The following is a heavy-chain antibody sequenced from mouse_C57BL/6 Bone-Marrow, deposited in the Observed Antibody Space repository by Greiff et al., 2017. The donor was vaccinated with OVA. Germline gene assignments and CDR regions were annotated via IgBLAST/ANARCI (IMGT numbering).Heavy chain of an antibody. CDR2: IYPRSGNT. V-gene: IGHV1-81*01. J-gene: IGHJ3*01. D-gene: IGHD2-4*01. CDR1: GYTFTSYG. CDR3: ARGHYDYGKLSWFAY. Sequence: VKLMESGAELARPGASVKLSCKASGYTFTSYGISWVKQRTGQGLEWIGEIYPRSGNTYYNEKFKGKATLTADKSSSTAYMELRSLTSEDSAVYFCARGHYDYGKLSWFAYWGQGTLVTVSA.